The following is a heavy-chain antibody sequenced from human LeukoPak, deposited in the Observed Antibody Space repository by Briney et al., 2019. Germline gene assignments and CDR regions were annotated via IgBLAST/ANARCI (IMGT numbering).Heavy chain of an antibody. D-gene: IGHD6-13*01. J-gene: IGHJ4*02. Sequence: SETLSLTCTVSGGSISSYYWSWIRQPPGKGLEWIGYTHYSGSTNYNPSLSSRVTISLDTSKNQFSLNLSSVTAADTAVYYCAGQASSSWPTYYFDYWGQGTLVTVSS. V-gene: IGHV4-59*08. CDR3: AGQASSSWPTYYFDY. CDR1: GGSISSYY. CDR2: THYSGST.